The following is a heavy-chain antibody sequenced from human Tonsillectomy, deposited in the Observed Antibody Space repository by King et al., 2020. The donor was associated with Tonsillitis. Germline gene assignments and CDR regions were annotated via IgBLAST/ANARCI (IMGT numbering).Heavy chain of an antibody. D-gene: IGHD3-22*01. V-gene: IGHV1-2*02. CDR2: INPNSGAT. CDR3: ARSGGGYYYDSSGFAFDI. CDR1: GYTFTGYY. J-gene: IGHJ3*02. Sequence: QLVQSGAEVKKPGASVKVSCKASGYTFTGYYMHWVRQAPGQGLEGMGWINPNSGATNYAQKFQGRVTMTRGTSISTAYMELSRLRSDDTAVYYCARSGGGYYYDSSGFAFDIWGQGTMVTVSS.